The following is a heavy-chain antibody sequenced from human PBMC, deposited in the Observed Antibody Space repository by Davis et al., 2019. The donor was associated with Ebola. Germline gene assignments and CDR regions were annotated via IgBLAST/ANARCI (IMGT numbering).Heavy chain of an antibody. J-gene: IGHJ4*02. Sequence: GGSLRLSCAASGFSFRAYGMHWVRQAPGKGLDWVAFIWYDGSNRHYVDSVKGRFTVSRDNSKNTMYLQMNSLRLEDTAVYYCAKDPTGHGSGNDYWGQGTLVTVSS. CDR1: GFSFRAYG. CDR3: AKDPTGHGSGNDY. D-gene: IGHD1-1*01. CDR2: IWYDGSNR. V-gene: IGHV3-30*02.